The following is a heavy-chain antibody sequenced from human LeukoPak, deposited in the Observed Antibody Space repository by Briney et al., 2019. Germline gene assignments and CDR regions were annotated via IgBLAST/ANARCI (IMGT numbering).Heavy chain of an antibody. J-gene: IGHJ4*02. D-gene: IGHD6-19*01. V-gene: IGHV3-23*01. CDR1: GFTFSSYA. CDR3: AKANSGWYFDPFDY. Sequence: PGGSLRLSCAASGFTFSSYAMSWVRQAPGKGLEWVSVISGNGGSTHYADSVKGRFTIPRDNLKNTLYVQMNSLRAEDTAVYYCAKANSGWYFDPFDYWGQGTLVTVSS. CDR2: ISGNGGST.